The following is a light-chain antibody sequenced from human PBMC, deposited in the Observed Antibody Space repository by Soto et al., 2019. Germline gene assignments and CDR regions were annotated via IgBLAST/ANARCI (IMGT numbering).Light chain of an antibody. CDR2: WAS. J-gene: IGKJ1*01. CDR3: QQYYSTPWT. Sequence: DIVMTQSPDSLAVSLGERATINRKSTQSVLYSSNNNNYLAWYQQKPGQPPKLLIYWASTRESGVPDRFSGSGSGTDFTLTISSLQADDVAVYYCQQYYSTPWTFGQGTKVEIK. CDR1: QSVLYSSNNNNY. V-gene: IGKV4-1*01.